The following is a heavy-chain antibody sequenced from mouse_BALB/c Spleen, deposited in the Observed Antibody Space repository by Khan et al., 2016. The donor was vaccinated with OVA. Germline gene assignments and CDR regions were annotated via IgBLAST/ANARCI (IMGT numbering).Heavy chain of an antibody. J-gene: IGHJ3*01. V-gene: IGHV14-3*02. CDR3: ATRYGNPFAF. CDR1: GFNIKDTY. D-gene: IGHD2-1*01. CDR2: IDPPNDDS. Sequence: VQLQQSGAELVKPGASVKLSCSASGFNIKDTYIHWMKQRPEQGLEWIGRIDPPNDDSKYGPKFQAKATLTADPSSNTAYLQLSSLTSEDTAVYYCATRYGNPFAFWGQGNLVSVSA.